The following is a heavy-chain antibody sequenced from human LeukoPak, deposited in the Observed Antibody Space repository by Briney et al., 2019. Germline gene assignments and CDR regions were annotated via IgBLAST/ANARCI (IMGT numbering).Heavy chain of an antibody. CDR2: IYYSGST. J-gene: IGHJ4*02. D-gene: IGHD3-16*02. CDR1: GGSISSSSYY. Sequence: SETLSLTCTVSGGSISSSSYYWGWIRQPPGKGLEWIGSIYYSGSTYYHPSLKSRVNISVDTSKNQFSRKLSSVTAADTAVYYCARDVCGSYRSYFDYWGREPWSPSPQ. V-gene: IGHV4-39*02. CDR3: ARDVCGSYRSYFDY.